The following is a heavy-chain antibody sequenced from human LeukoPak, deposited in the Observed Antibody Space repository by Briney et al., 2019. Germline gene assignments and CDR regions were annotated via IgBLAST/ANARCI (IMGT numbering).Heavy chain of an antibody. CDR3: ARGSYYNWFDP. CDR2: TYYSGST. V-gene: IGHV4-61*01. J-gene: IGHJ5*02. D-gene: IGHD3-10*01. Sequence: SETLSLTCTVSGGSVSSGSYYWRWIRQPPGKGLEWIGYTYYSGSTYYNPSLKSRVTISVDTSKNQFSLKLSSVTAADTAVYYCARGSYYNWFDPWGQGTLVTVSS. CDR1: GGSVSSGSYY.